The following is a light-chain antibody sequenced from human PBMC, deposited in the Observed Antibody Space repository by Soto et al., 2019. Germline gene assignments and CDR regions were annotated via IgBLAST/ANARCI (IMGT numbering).Light chain of an antibody. CDR3: QQYGSPPRT. CDR2: GVS. Sequence: EIVLTQSPGTLSLSPGERATLSCRASQSVSSSSLAWYQQKPGQAPRLLIYGVSSRATGIPDRFSGSGSGTDFTLTISRLEPEDFALYYCQQYGSPPRTFGQGTKVEIK. J-gene: IGKJ1*01. CDR1: QSVSSSS. V-gene: IGKV3-20*01.